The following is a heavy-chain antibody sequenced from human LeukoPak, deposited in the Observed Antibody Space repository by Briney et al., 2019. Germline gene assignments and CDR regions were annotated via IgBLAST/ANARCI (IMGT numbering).Heavy chain of an antibody. J-gene: IGHJ4*02. V-gene: IGHV1-8*01. CDR1: GYTFTSYD. D-gene: IGHD3-3*01. Sequence: ASVKVSCKASGYTFTSYDINWVRQATGQGLEWMGWMNPNSGNTGYAQKFQGRVTMTRNTSISTAYMELSSLRSEDTAVYYCAKDFSSGYYSFDSWGQGTLVTVSS. CDR3: AKDFSSGYYSFDS. CDR2: MNPNSGNT.